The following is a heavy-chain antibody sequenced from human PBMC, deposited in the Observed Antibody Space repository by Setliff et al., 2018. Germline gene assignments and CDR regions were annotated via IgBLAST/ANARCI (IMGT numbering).Heavy chain of an antibody. J-gene: IGHJ4*02. D-gene: IGHD2-15*01. CDR2: IWDDGGNK. CDR3: ARTCSGSGCYAGLES. Sequence: PGGSLRLSCATSGFTFSTHAMHWARQAPGKGLEWVAVIWDDGGNKYHADSVKGRFTISRDSSKNTLYLQMNSLRPEDTAVYYCARTCSGSGCYAGLESWGQGTPVTVS. V-gene: IGHV3-33*01. CDR1: GFTFSTHA.